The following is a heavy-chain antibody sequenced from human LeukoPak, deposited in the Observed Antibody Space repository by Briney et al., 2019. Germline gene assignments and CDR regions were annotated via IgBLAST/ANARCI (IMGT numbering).Heavy chain of an antibody. Sequence: SVKVSCKASGGTFSSYAISWVRQAPGQGLEWMGGIIPIFGTANYAQKFQGRVTITADESTSTAYMELSSLRSEETAVYYRAREMGDYVSQNWFDHWGQGTLVTVSS. J-gene: IGHJ5*02. CDR1: GGTFSSYA. V-gene: IGHV1-69*13. CDR3: AREMGDYVSQNWFDH. D-gene: IGHD4-17*01. CDR2: IIPIFGTA.